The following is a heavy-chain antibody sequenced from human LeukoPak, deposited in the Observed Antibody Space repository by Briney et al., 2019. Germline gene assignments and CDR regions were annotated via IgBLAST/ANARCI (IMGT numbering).Heavy chain of an antibody. CDR1: GFTFSNYS. Sequence: GGSLRLSCAASGFTFSNYSMNWVRQAPGKGLEWVSYISSSSNTTYYADSVKGRFTISRDNAQNSLYLQMNSLRAEDTAVYYCARDFGARGWLDYWGQGTLVTVSS. J-gene: IGHJ4*02. CDR2: ISSSSNTT. V-gene: IGHV3-48*01. D-gene: IGHD6-19*01. CDR3: ARDFGARGWLDY.